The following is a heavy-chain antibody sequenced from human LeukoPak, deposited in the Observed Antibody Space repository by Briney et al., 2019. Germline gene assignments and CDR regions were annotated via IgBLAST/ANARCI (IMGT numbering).Heavy chain of an antibody. V-gene: IGHV3-23*01. J-gene: IGHJ6*03. CDR1: GFTFNNAC. D-gene: IGHD3-9*01. CDR3: AKQGRDWLRDYYYYMDV. Sequence: PGGSLRLSCAASGFTFNNACMSWDRQATGKGLEWVSSFGGGGGSKYYADSVKGRFTISRDNSKNTLYLQMNSLRAADTAVYYCAKQGRDWLRDYYYYMDVWGKGTTVTISS. CDR2: FGGGGGSK.